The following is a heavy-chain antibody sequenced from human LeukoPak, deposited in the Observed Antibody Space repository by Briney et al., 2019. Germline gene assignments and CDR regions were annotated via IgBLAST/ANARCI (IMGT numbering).Heavy chain of an antibody. CDR1: GFTFSSYA. J-gene: IGHJ4*02. D-gene: IGHD6-19*01. CDR3: ARDPSGRSRIAVAGYFDY. V-gene: IGHV3-64*04. Sequence: GGSLRLSCSASGFTFSSYAMHWVRQAPGKGLEYVSAISSNGGSTYYADSVKGRFTISRDNSKNTLYLQMNSLRAEDTAVYYCARDPSGRSRIAVAGYFDYWGQGTLVTVSS. CDR2: ISSNGGST.